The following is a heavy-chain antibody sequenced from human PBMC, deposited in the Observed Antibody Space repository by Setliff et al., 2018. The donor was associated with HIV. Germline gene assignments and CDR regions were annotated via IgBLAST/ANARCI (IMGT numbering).Heavy chain of an antibody. CDR1: GGSIRSHY. CDR2: IYYSGST. CDR3: ARDIRTVVGMGFDP. Sequence: PSETLSLTCTASGGSIRSHYWSWIRQPPGKGLEWIGNIYYSGSTNYNPSLKSRVTISVDTSKNQFSLKLSSVTAADTAVYYCARDIRTVVGMGFDPWGQGTLVTISS. V-gene: IGHV4-59*11. D-gene: IGHD1-26*01. J-gene: IGHJ5*02.